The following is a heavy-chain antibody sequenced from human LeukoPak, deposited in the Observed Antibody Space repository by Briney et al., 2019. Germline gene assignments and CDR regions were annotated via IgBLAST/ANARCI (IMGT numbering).Heavy chain of an antibody. CDR1: GGSISSGSYY. V-gene: IGHV4-61*02. J-gene: IGHJ5*02. Sequence: PSQTLSLTCTVSGGSISSGSYYWSWIRQPAGKGLEWIGRIYTSGGTNYNPSLKSRITISVDPSKNQFSLKLSSVTAADTAVYYCARAVAVAGTKNWFDPWGQGTLVTVSS. D-gene: IGHD6-19*01. CDR2: IYTSGGT. CDR3: ARAVAVAGTKNWFDP.